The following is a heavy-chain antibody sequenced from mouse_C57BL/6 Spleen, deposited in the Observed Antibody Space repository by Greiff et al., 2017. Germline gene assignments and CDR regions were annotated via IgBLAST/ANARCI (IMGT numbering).Heavy chain of an antibody. Sequence: VQLQQPGAELVKPGASVKLSCKASGYTFTSYWMQWVKQRPGQGLEWIGEIDPSDSYTNYNQKFKDKATLTADKSSSTVYMELSRLTSEDSAVYFCARHEETLYGSSPYFDYWGQGTTLTVSS. CDR1: GYTFTSYW. J-gene: IGHJ2*01. D-gene: IGHD1-1*01. V-gene: IGHV1-50*01. CDR2: IDPSDSYT. CDR3: ARHEETLYGSSPYFDY.